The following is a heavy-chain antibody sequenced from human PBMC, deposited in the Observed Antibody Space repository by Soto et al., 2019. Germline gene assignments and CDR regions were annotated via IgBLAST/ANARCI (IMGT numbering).Heavy chain of an antibody. J-gene: IGHJ4*02. D-gene: IGHD4-4*01. CDR3: VRHPRVTSAYPFEY. CDR1: GGSISSSVYY. V-gene: IGHV4-39*01. Sequence: SETLSLTCSVSGGSISSSVYYWGWIRQPPGKGLEWIASISYSGSTYYNPSLKSRVTISVDTSKNQFSLKQRSATAADTAMYYCVRHPRVTSAYPFEYWGQGSLVTVSS. CDR2: ISYSGST.